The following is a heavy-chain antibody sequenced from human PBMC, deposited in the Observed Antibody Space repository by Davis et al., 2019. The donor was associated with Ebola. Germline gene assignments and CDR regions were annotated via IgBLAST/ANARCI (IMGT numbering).Heavy chain of an antibody. CDR3: AQHVWERGVTFYSAMYV. Sequence: AGSLSPSCIASEFTLSTYGMSWVRPGPGKGLEWVSAGSGSGAMPYYADSVQGRIRISRDISKKTLFLQMNGLKSEDTAVYYCAQHVWERGVTFYSAMYVWGQGTTVTVSS. CDR2: GSGSGAMP. V-gene: IGHV3-23*01. CDR1: EFTLSTYG. D-gene: IGHD1-1*01. J-gene: IGHJ6*02.